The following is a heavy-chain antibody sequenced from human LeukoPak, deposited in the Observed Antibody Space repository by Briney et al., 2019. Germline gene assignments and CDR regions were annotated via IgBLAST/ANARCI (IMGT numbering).Heavy chain of an antibody. CDR2: IIPILGIA. V-gene: IGHV1-69*02. D-gene: IGHD1-26*01. CDR1: GGTFSSYT. CDR3: ARGIVGATAAFDI. J-gene: IGHJ3*02. Sequence: SVKVSCKASGGTFSSYTISWVRQAPGQGLEWMGRIIPILGIANYAQKFQGRVTITAVKSTSTAYMELSSLRSEDTAVYYCARGIVGATAAFDIWGQGTMVTVSS.